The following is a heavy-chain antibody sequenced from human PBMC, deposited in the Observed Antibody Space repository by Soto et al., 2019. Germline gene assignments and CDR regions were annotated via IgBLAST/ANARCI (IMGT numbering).Heavy chain of an antibody. CDR1: RFTFSSYA. J-gene: IGHJ4*02. V-gene: IGHV3-64D*06. CDR3: VKDRWIDH. Sequence: SLRPSCSVSRFTFSSYAMHWLRQPPRNGLEYVSSISSNGGSTYYPDSVKGRFTTSRANSKNTLYLQMSSHRVKDTAVYYCVKDRWIDHWGQGTLVPVSS. CDR2: ISSNGGST.